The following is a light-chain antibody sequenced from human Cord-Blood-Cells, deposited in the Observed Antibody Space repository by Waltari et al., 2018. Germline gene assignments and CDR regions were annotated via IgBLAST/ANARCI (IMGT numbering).Light chain of an antibody. J-gene: IGLJ3*02. CDR2: VVS. CDR1: RSDVGGYNY. Sequence: QSALTQPRSVSGSPGQSVTISSTGTRSDVGGYNYVSCYQQHPGKAPKLMIYVVSKRPSGVPDRFSGSKSCNTASLTISGLQAEDEADYYCCSYAGSYTWVFGGGTKLTVL. CDR3: CSYAGSYTWV. V-gene: IGLV2-11*01.